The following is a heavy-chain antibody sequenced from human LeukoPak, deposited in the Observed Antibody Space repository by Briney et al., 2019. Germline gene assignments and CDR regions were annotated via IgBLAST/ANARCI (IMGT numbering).Heavy chain of an antibody. CDR2: IYPGDSDT. CDR1: GYSFTNYW. V-gene: IGHV5-51*01. CDR3: ARHVGSSSRGAFDI. J-gene: IGHJ3*02. D-gene: IGHD6-13*01. Sequence: KYGESLKISCQGSGYSFTNYWIGWVRQMPGKGLEWMGIIYPGDSDTRYSPSFQGQVTISADKSISTAYLQWSSLKASDTAMYYCARHVGSSSRGAFDIWGQGTMVTVSS.